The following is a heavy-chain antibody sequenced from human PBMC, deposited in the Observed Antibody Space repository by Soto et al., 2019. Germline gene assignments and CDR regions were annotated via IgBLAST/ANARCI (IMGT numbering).Heavy chain of an antibody. V-gene: IGHV1-18*01. CDR3: ARDPKVFDY. Sequence: QVQLVQSGAEMKKPGASVKVSCKASGYTFTSYGISWVRQAPGQGLEWMGWISAYNGNTKYAQKLQGRVTMTTDTPTSKAYMELRGLKSGDTAVSYCARDPKVFDYWGQGTLVTVSS. CDR2: ISAYNGNT. CDR1: GYTFTSYG. J-gene: IGHJ4*02.